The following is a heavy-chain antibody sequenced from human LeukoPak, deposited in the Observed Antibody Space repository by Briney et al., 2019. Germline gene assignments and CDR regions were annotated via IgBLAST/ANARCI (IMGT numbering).Heavy chain of an antibody. J-gene: IGHJ4*02. V-gene: IGHV3-30-3*01. CDR2: ISYDGSNK. D-gene: IGHD1-1*01. CDR1: GFTFSSYA. CDR3: AREAWTTAFDY. Sequence: GGSLRLSCAASGFTFSSYAMHWVRQAPGKGLEWVAVISYDGSNKYYADSVKGRFTISRDNSKNTLYLQMNSLRAEDTAVYYCAREAWTTAFDYCGQGTLVTVSS.